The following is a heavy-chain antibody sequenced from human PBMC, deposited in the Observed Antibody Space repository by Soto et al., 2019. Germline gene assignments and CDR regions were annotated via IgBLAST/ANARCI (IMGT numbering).Heavy chain of an antibody. CDR3: ARDRIVTKPPAPYYLYYGVDV. V-gene: IGHV4-38-2*02. J-gene: IGHJ6*02. Sequence: SETLSLTCGVSNFSISSAYYWAWIRQPPGKGLEWIASAYHTGNTYFNPSLKSRVTISVDTSKNQFSLRLRSVTAADTAIYYCARDRIVTKPPAPYYLYYGVDVWGQGTTVTVSS. D-gene: IGHD3-22*01. CDR2: AYHTGNT. CDR1: NFSISSAYY.